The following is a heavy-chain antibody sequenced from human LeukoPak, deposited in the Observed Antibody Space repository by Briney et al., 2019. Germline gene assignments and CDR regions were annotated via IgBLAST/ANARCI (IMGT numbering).Heavy chain of an antibody. J-gene: IGHJ6*03. CDR2: IYYSGST. V-gene: IGHV4-59*01. CDR3: ARADYSSTWSHDYYYMDV. D-gene: IGHD6-13*01. Sequence: SETLSLACTVSGGSISSYYWYWIRQPPVKGLEWIGFIYYSGSTNYNPSLKSRVTISVDTSKNQFSLKLSSVTAADTAVYYCARADYSSTWSHDYYYMDVWGKGTTVTVSS. CDR1: GGSISSYY.